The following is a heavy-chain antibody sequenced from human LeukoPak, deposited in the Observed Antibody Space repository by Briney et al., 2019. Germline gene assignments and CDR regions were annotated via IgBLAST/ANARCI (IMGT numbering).Heavy chain of an antibody. Sequence: GGSLRLSCAASGYYFKSYAIHWVRQAPGKGLEWVAIISNDGSDKYYADSVNGRFTISRDNSKNTVSLQMSSLRTEDTAVYYCARDSGPLYRKSVSYVGMECDYWGQGTLVTVSS. J-gene: IGHJ4*02. D-gene: IGHD5-12*01. CDR3: ARDSGPLYRKSVSYVGMECDY. CDR2: ISNDGSDK. V-gene: IGHV3-30*04. CDR1: GYYFKSYA.